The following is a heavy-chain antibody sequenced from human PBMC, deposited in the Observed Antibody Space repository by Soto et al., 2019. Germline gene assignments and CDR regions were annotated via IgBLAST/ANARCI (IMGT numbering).Heavy chain of an antibody. V-gene: IGHV4-31*03. Sequence: PSETLSLTCTVSGGSISSGGYYWSWIRQHPGKGLEWIGYIYYSGSTYYNPSLKSRVIISVDTSKNQFSLKLSSVTAADTAVYYCARLAPIAAADGMDVWGQGTTVTVSS. CDR1: GGSISSGGYY. CDR2: IYYSGST. J-gene: IGHJ6*02. CDR3: ARLAPIAAADGMDV. D-gene: IGHD6-13*01.